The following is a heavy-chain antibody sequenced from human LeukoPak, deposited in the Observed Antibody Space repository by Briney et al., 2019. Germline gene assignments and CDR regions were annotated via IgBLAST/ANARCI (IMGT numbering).Heavy chain of an antibody. J-gene: IGHJ6*02. Sequence: ASVKVSCKASGYTFTSYGISWVRQAPGQGLEWMGWISAYNGNTNYAQKLQGRVTMTTDTSTSTAYMELRSLRSDDTAVYYCASTHEEDNRYDFWSGYYHYYYYGMDVWGQGTTVTVSS. D-gene: IGHD3-3*01. V-gene: IGHV1-18*01. CDR1: GYTFTSYG. CDR2: ISAYNGNT. CDR3: ASTHEEDNRYDFWSGYYHYYYYGMDV.